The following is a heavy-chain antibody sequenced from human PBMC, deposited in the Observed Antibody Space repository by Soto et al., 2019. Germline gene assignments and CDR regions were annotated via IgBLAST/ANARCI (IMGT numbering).Heavy chain of an antibody. Sequence: EVQLLESGGGLVQPGGSLRLSCAASGFTFSSYAMSWVRQASGKGLEWVSAISGSGPTTYYAGSVRGRFTTSRDNSKITLYLQVNSLRAEDSAIYYCAKFFAVTGGASGWPWSFHFWGQGTLVTVSS. CDR2: ISGSGPTT. CDR3: AKFFAVTGGASGWPWSFHF. J-gene: IGHJ4*02. V-gene: IGHV3-23*01. D-gene: IGHD6-25*01. CDR1: GFTFSSYA.